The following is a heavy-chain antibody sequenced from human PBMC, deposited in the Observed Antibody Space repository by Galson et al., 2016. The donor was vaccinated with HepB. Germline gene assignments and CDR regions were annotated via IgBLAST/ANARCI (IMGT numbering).Heavy chain of an antibody. CDR3: ARIDGGAYFFDY. CDR1: EFTFSNYG. D-gene: IGHD4/OR15-4a*01. CDR2: IWYDGSNE. J-gene: IGHJ4*02. V-gene: IGHV3-33*01. Sequence: SLRLSCAASEFTFSNYGMHWVRQAPGKGLEWVAVIWYDGSNEYYADSVKGRFTISRDNSKNTLYLQMNSLRAEDTAVYYCARIDGGAYFFDYWGQGTLVTVSS.